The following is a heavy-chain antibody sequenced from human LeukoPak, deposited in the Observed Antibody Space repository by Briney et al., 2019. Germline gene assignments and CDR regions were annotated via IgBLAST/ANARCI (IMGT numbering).Heavy chain of an antibody. Sequence: ASVKLSCKASGYTFTSYGISWVRQAPGQGLELMGWISAYNGNTNYAQKLQGRVTMTTDTSTSTAYMELRSLRSDDTAVYYCARDRATPDWFDPWGQGTLVTVSS. D-gene: IGHD2-2*02. CDR1: GYTFTSYG. CDR2: ISAYNGNT. V-gene: IGHV1-18*01. J-gene: IGHJ5*02. CDR3: ARDRATPDWFDP.